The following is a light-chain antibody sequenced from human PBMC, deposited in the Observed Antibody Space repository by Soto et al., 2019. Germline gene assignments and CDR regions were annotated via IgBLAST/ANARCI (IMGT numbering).Light chain of an antibody. CDR1: RTDAGGYNY. CDR3: RSYTRSNTCG. V-gene: IGLV2-14*01. Sequence: QSVLTQPASMSGSPGQSITISCTGTRTDAGGYNYVSWYQQHPAKFPKLLIYEVSTRPSGVSNRFSGTKSGSTASLTISGLQPEAEGDYSCRSYTRSNTCGFGGGTKLTVL. CDR2: EVS. J-gene: IGLJ3*02.